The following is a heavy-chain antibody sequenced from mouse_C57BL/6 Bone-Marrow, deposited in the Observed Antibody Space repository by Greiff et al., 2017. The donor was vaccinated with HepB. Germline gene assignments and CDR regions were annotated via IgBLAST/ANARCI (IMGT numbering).Heavy chain of an antibody. CDR1: GFTFSSYG. J-gene: IGHJ2*01. CDR3: ARLGDYSNSDY. Sequence: EVKLMESGGDLVKPGGSLKLSCAASGFTFSSYGMSWVRQTPDKRLEWVATISSGGSYTYYPDSVKGRFTISRDNAKNTLYLQMSSLKSEDTAMYYCARLGDYSNSDYWGQGTTLTVSS. D-gene: IGHD2-5*01. V-gene: IGHV5-6*01. CDR2: ISSGGSYT.